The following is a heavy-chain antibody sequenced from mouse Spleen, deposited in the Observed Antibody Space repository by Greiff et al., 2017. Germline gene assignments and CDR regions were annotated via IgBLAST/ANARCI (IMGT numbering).Heavy chain of an antibody. Sequence: QVQLQQSGAELARPGASVKMSCKASGYTFTSYTMHWVKQRPGQGLEWIGYINPSSGYTKYNQKFKDKATLTADKSSSTAYMQLSSLTSEDSAVYYCARNTVVATDYYAMDYWGQGTSVTVSS. V-gene: IGHV1-4*01. CDR3: ARNTVVATDYYAMDY. J-gene: IGHJ4*01. D-gene: IGHD1-1*01. CDR2: INPSSGYT. CDR1: GYTFTSYT.